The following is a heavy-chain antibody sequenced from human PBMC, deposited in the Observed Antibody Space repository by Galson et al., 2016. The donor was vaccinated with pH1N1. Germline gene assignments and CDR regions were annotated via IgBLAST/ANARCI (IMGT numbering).Heavy chain of an antibody. Sequence: ETLSLTCTVSGGSISSSSYYWGWIRHPPGKGLEWIGSIFYSVGTYYNPSLKSRVTISVDTSKNQFSLKLTSVTAADTAVYYCARHRPRPVVVPAAPPDWGQGTLVTVSS. D-gene: IGHD2-2*01. CDR2: IFYSVGT. J-gene: IGHJ4*02. CDR3: ARHRPRPVVVPAAPPD. CDR1: GGSISSSSYY. V-gene: IGHV4-39*01.